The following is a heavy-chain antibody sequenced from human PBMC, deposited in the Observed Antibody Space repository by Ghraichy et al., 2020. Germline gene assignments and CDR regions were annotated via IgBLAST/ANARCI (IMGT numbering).Heavy chain of an antibody. Sequence: LNISCAASGFSFSTNAMNWVRQAPGKGLEWVSTIAYNSDTTYYADSVKGRFTISSDKSKNTLYLQMDSLRAEDTAVYYCARRAANWGFFDYWGQGALVSVSS. CDR3: ARRAANWGFFDY. CDR1: GFSFSTNA. V-gene: IGHV3-23*01. CDR2: IAYNSDTT. J-gene: IGHJ4*02. D-gene: IGHD7-27*01.